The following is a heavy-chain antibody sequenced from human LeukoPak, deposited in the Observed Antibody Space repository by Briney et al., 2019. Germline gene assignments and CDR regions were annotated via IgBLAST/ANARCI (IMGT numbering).Heavy chain of an antibody. J-gene: IGHJ4*02. Sequence: GESLKISCKGYEYSFTSYWIGWVRQVPGKGLEWMGIIYPGDSDTRYSPSFQGQVTISADKSISIAYLQWSSLKASDTAMYYCARGLDDFWNGYYYFDYWGQGTLVTVSS. CDR1: EYSFTSYW. V-gene: IGHV5-51*01. D-gene: IGHD3-3*01. CDR3: ARGLDDFWNGYYYFDY. CDR2: IYPGDSDT.